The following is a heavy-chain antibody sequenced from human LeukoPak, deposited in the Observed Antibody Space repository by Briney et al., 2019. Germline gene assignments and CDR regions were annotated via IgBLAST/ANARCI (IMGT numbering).Heavy chain of an antibody. CDR3: ARGATVSNWYFDL. CDR2: TSYDGSNK. Sequence: GGSLRLSCAASGFTFSSYAMHWVRQAPGKGLEWVAVTSYDGSNKYYADSVKGRFTISRDSSKNTLYLQMNSLRAGDTAVYYCARGATVSNWYFDLWGRGTLVTVSS. V-gene: IGHV3-30-3*01. CDR1: GFTFSSYA. D-gene: IGHD4-17*01. J-gene: IGHJ2*01.